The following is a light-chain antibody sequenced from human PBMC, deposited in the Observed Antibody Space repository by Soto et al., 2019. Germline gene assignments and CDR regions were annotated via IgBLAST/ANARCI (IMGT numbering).Light chain of an antibody. J-gene: IGLJ1*01. CDR2: DVS. Sequence: QSVLTQPASVSGSPGQSITISCTGTSSDVGGYNYVSWYQQHPGKAAKLMIYDVSNRPSGVSNRFSGSKSGNTASLTISGLQAEDEADYYCSSYTSSSTPYVFGTGTKVTGL. CDR1: SSDVGGYNY. V-gene: IGLV2-14*01. CDR3: SSYTSSSTPYV.